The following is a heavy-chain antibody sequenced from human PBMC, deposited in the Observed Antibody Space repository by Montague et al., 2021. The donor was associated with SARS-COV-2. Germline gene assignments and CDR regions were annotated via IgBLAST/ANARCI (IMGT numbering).Heavy chain of an antibody. CDR1: GASISSGSYY. V-gene: IGHV4-39*01. D-gene: IGHD3-10*01. CDR2: LFSSGTT. J-gene: IGHJ5*02. CDR3: ARQNFASGCVRWYDP. Sequence: SETLSLTCSVSGASISSGSYYWAWIRQTPGKGLEWVVSLFSSGTTSYNPSFRWRVTVSEDTSKNQVSLTVNSVSAADTAVYFCARQNFASGCVRWYDPWGPGTRVFVSS.